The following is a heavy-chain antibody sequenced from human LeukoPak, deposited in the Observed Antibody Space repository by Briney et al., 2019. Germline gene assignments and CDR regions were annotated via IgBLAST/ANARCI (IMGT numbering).Heavy chain of an antibody. J-gene: IGHJ6*03. V-gene: IGHV3-23*01. Sequence: GGSLRLSCAASGFTFSSYGMSWVRQAPGKGLEWVSAISGSGGSTYYADSVKGRFTISRDNSKNTLYLQMNSLRAEDTAVYYCARAWRDEAHYYMDVWGKGTTVTVSS. CDR3: ARAWRDEAHYYMDV. D-gene: IGHD1-1*01. CDR1: GFTFSSYG. CDR2: ISGSGGST.